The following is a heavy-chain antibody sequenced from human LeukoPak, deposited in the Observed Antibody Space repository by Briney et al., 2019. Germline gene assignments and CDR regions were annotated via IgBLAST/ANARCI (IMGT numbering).Heavy chain of an antibody. V-gene: IGHV1-8*01. D-gene: IGHD3-3*01. Sequence: ASVKVSCKASGYTFTSYDINWVRQATGQGLEWMGWMNPNSGNTGYAQKFQGRVTMTRNTSISTAYMELSSLRSEDTAVYYCARAPPWRYDFWSGYNYYYYCMDVWGKGTTVTVSS. CDR1: GYTFTSYD. J-gene: IGHJ6*03. CDR2: MNPNSGNT. CDR3: ARAPPWRYDFWSGYNYYYYCMDV.